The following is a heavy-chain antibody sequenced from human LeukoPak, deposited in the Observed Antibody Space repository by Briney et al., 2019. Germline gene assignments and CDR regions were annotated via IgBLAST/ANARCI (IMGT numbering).Heavy chain of an antibody. Sequence: GGSLRLACAASGFTFSSYAMSWVRQAPGKGLEWISATSDSGGSTYYADSVKGRFTISRDNSKNTLYLQMNSLRAEDTAVYYCAKFHRADYGPLCYYYMDVWGKGTTVTVSS. CDR1: GFTFSSYA. D-gene: IGHD4-17*01. J-gene: IGHJ6*03. CDR3: AKFHRADYGPLCYYYMDV. V-gene: IGHV3-23*01. CDR2: TSDSGGST.